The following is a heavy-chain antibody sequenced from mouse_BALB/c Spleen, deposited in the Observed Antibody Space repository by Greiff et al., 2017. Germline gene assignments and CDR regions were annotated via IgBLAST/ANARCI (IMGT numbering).Heavy chain of an antibody. CDR1: GYSFTGYF. CDR3: ARWYDGYFYFDY. Sequence: VQLKQSGPELVKPGASVKISCKASGYSFTGYFMNWVMQSHGKSLEWIGRINPYNGDTFYNQKFKGKATLTVDKSSSTAHMELRSLASEDSAVYYCARWYDGYFYFDYWGQGTTLTVSS. D-gene: IGHD2-3*01. CDR2: INPYNGDT. J-gene: IGHJ2*01. V-gene: IGHV1-20*02.